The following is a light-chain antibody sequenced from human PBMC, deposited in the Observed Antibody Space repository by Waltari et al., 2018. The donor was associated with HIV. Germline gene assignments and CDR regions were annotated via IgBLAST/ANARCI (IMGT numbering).Light chain of an antibody. CDR1: TLPKTY. J-gene: IGLJ3*02. Sequence: SYELTQPPSVSVSPGQTARITCSGDTLPKTYAQSYQQKSGQTPVLVIYEDLKRPSGIPERFSGSSAGTMSILTISGAQVEDEADYYCYSTESNGNHRVFGGGTKLTVL. CDR2: EDL. V-gene: IGLV3-10*01. CDR3: YSTESNGNHRV.